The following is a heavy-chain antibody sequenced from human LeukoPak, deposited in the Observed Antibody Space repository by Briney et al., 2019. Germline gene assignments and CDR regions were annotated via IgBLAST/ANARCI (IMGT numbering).Heavy chain of an antibody. J-gene: IGHJ6*02. Sequence: GGSLRLSCAASGFTFSSYAMSWVRQAPGKGLEWVSAISGSGGSTYYADSVKGRFTISRDNSKNTLYLQMNSLRAEDTAVYYCAKTALHTAMDTYGMDVWGQGTTVTVSS. CDR2: ISGSGGST. V-gene: IGHV3-23*01. D-gene: IGHD5-18*01. CDR3: AKTALHTAMDTYGMDV. CDR1: GFTFSSYA.